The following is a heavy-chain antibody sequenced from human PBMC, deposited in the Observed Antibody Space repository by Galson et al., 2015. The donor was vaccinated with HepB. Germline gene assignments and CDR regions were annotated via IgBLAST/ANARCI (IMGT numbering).Heavy chain of an antibody. J-gene: IGHJ4*02. CDR3: GRGGLRAVAGAKGDY. CDR2: YDGHSGD. CDR1: GFTCTYYG. D-gene: IGHD6-19*01. Sequence: SLRLSCAASGFTCTYYGFHWVRQAPGKGLEWLAYDGHSGDSYADSVKGRFTTSRDSSKNTLYLQMNSLRADDTAVYYCGRGGLRAVAGAKGDYWGQGTLVTVSS. V-gene: IGHV3-30*12.